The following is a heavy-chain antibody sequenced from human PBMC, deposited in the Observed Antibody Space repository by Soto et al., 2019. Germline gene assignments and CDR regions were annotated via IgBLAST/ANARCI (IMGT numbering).Heavy chain of an antibody. CDR1: GFTFNSYA. V-gene: IGHV3-23*01. CDR3: AKDRNYYDSSGYDY. Sequence: GGSLRLSCAASGFTFNSYAMSWVRQAPGKGLEWVSTIIGSGGSTYYADSVKGRFSVSRDNSKNTLYLQMNSLRAEDTAVYYCAKDRNYYDSSGYDYLGQGTLVT. D-gene: IGHD3-22*01. J-gene: IGHJ4*02. CDR2: IIGSGGST.